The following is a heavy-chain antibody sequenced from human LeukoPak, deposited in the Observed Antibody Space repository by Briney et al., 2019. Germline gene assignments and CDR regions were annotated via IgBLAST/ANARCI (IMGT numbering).Heavy chain of an antibody. Sequence: PSETLSHTCTVSGGSISSYYWSWLRQAPGKGLEWIGYIYYSGSTNYNPSLKIRVTITVDTSKNQFSLKLSSVTAADTAVYYCARASYSSGWYVAFDIWGQGTMVTVSS. CDR2: IYYSGST. D-gene: IGHD6-19*01. CDR3: ARASYSSGWYVAFDI. J-gene: IGHJ3*02. V-gene: IGHV4-59*01. CDR1: GGSISSYY.